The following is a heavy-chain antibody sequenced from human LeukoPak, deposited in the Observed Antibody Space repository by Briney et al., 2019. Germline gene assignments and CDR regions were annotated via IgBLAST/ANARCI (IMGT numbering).Heavy chain of an antibody. CDR2: IYYSGST. D-gene: IGHD2-15*01. J-gene: IGHJ4*02. V-gene: IGHV4-59*01. CDR1: GGSISSYY. Sequence: SETLSLTCTVSGGSISSYYWSWIRQPPGKGLEWIGYIYYSGSTNYNPSLKSRVTISVDTSKNQFSLKLRSVTTADTAVYYCARDLRYCSGGNCYSGFDYWGQGTLVTVSS. CDR3: ARDLRYCSGGNCYSGFDY.